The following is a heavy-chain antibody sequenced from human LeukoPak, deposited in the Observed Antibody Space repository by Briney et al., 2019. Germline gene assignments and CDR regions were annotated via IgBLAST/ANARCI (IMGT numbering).Heavy chain of an antibody. CDR2: ISGSGGST. CDR3: AKGGIVVVPAAIAAHAFDI. CDR1: GFTFSSYA. Sequence: GGSLRLSCAASGFTFSSYAMSWIRQAPGKGLEWVSAISGSGGSTYYADSVKGRFTISRDNSKNTLYLQMNSLRAEDTAVYYCAKGGIVVVPAAIAAHAFDIWGQGTMVTVSS. V-gene: IGHV3-23*01. J-gene: IGHJ3*02. D-gene: IGHD2-2*01.